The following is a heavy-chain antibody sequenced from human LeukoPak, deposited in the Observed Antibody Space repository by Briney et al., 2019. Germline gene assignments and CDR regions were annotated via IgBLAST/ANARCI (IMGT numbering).Heavy chain of an antibody. CDR3: ARNCVDIVAATGGRWFDP. Sequence: SETLSLICGVYGGSFSGYYWSWIRQPPGKGLEWIGEINHSGSTNYNPSLKSRVTISVDTSRNQFSLKLSSVTAADTAVYYCARNCVDIVAATGGRWFDPWGQGTQVTVSS. CDR2: INHSGST. J-gene: IGHJ5*02. V-gene: IGHV4-34*01. CDR1: GGSFSGYY. D-gene: IGHD5-12*01.